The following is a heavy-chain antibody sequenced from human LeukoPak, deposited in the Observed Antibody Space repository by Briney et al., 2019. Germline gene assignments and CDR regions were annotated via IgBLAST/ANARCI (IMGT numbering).Heavy chain of an antibody. Sequence: ASVKVSCKASGYTFTGYYMHWVRQAPGQGLEWMGWINPNSGGTNYAQKFQGWVTMTRDTSISTAYMELSRLRSDDTAVYYCARGPWNPPTYYYDSSGYSPYDYWGQGTLVTVSS. J-gene: IGHJ4*02. CDR2: INPNSGGT. V-gene: IGHV1-2*04. CDR1: GYTFTGYY. CDR3: ARGPWNPPTYYYDSSGYSPYDY. D-gene: IGHD3-22*01.